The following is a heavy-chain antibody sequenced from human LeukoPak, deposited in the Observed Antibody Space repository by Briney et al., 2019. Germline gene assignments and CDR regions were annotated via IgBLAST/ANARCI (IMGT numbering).Heavy chain of an antibody. J-gene: IGHJ4*02. V-gene: IGHV3-48*03. CDR1: VFTLSRYE. D-gene: IGHD3-10*01. CDR3: ARAGYYGSGSYYPYFVY. Sequence: GGSLRLSCAASVFTLSRYEMNWVRRAPGKGLEGVSYISSCESTIYYAVSVKGRFTISRDNDKNSLYLKMHSLRAEDTAVYYCARAGYYGSGSYYPYFVYWGQGTLVTVSS. CDR2: ISSCESTI.